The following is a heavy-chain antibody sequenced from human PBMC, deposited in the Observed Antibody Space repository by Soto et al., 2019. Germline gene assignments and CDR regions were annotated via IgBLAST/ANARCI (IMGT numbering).Heavy chain of an antibody. Sequence: SETLSLTCTVSGGSISSGGYYWSWIRQHPGKGLEWIGYIYYSGSTYYNPSLKSRVTISVDTSKNQFSLKLSSVTAADTAVYYCARGYDYGAPSDYWGQGTLVTVSS. D-gene: IGHD4-17*01. J-gene: IGHJ4*02. CDR1: GGSISSGGYY. CDR3: ARGYDYGAPSDY. V-gene: IGHV4-31*03. CDR2: IYYSGST.